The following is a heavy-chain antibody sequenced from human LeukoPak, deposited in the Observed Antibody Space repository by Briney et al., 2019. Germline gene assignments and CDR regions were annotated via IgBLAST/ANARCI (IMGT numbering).Heavy chain of an antibody. V-gene: IGHV3-21*01. Sequence: GASVRLSCAASGFTFSSYSMNWVRQAPGKGLEWVASISRSSSDIYYADSVQGRFTISRDNAKNSLYLQMNSVRAEDTAVYYCARDSGSGSWPTYYFDYWGQGTLVTVSS. CDR1: GFTFSSYS. D-gene: IGHD3-10*01. J-gene: IGHJ4*02. CDR2: ISRSSSDI. CDR3: ARDSGSGSWPTYYFDY.